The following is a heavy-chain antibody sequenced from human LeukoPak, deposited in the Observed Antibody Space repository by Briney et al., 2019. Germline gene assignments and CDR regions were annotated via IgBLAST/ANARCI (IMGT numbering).Heavy chain of an antibody. CDR1: GGSISSGGYY. CDR3: ARLAPVDYYESSGFYFDY. Sequence: SQTLSLTCTVSGGSISSGGYYWSWIRQHPGKGLEWIGNIYHSGSTYYSPSLKSRVTISVDTSKSQFSLKSSSVTAADTAVYYCARLAPVDYYESSGFYFDYWGQGTLVTVSS. D-gene: IGHD3-22*01. CDR2: IYHSGST. J-gene: IGHJ4*02. V-gene: IGHV4-31*03.